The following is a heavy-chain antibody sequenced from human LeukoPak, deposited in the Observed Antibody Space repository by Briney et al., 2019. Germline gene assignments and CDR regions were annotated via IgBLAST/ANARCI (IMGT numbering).Heavy chain of an antibody. Sequence: GGSLRLSCAATGLSVSSNFMSWVRQAPGKGLEWVSVIYGGGSTYYADSVKGRFTISRDNSRSTLYLQMNSLRAEDTAVYYCAKVSPSGSYYFDYWGQGTLVTVSS. CDR3: AKVSPSGSYYFDY. D-gene: IGHD1-26*01. CDR2: IYGGGST. V-gene: IGHV3-53*01. J-gene: IGHJ4*02. CDR1: GLSVSSNF.